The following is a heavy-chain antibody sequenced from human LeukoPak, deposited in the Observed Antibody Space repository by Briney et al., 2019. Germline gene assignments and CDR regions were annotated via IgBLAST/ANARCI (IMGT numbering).Heavy chain of an antibody. J-gene: IGHJ4*02. CDR1: GGSFSGYY. D-gene: IGHD3-16*01. CDR2: INHSGST. CDR3: ARGRGGPYFDY. V-gene: IGHV4-34*01. Sequence: PSETLSLTCGVYGGSFSGYYWSWIRQPPGKGLEWIGEINHSGSTNYNPSLKSRVTISVDTSKNQFSLKLSSVTAADTAVYYCARGRGGPYFDYWGQGTLVTVSS.